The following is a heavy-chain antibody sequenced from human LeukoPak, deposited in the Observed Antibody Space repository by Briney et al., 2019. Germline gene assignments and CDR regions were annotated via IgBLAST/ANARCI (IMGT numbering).Heavy chain of an antibody. CDR1: GFTFSSYA. D-gene: IGHD2-21*02. V-gene: IGHV3-23*01. CDR3: AKDGTGCGGDCYSDY. CDR2: ISGSGGST. Sequence: AGGSLRLSCAASGFTFSSYAMSWVRQAPGKGLEWGSAISGSGGSTYYADSVKGRFTISRDNSKNTLYLQMNSLRAEDTALYYCAKDGTGCGGDCYSDYWGQGTLVTVSS. J-gene: IGHJ4*02.